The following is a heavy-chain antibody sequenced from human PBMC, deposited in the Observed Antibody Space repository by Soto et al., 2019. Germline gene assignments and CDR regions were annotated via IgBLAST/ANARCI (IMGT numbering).Heavy chain of an antibody. Sequence: QITLKESCPTLVKPTQTLTLTCTFSGFSLSTTGVGVGWIRQPPGKALEWLALIFWDDDKRYSPSLKSRLTITKDTSKNQVVLTMTNMDPVDTATYYCAHRGYCSGTSCSGGYSGYDNFDYWGEGTLVTVSS. CDR3: AHRGYCSGTSCSGGYSGYDNFDY. D-gene: IGHD5-12*01. V-gene: IGHV2-5*02. J-gene: IGHJ4*02. CDR1: GFSLSTTGVG. CDR2: IFWDDDK.